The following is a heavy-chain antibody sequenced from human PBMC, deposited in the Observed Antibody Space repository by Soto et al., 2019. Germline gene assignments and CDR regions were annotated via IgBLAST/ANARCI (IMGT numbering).Heavy chain of an antibody. V-gene: IGHV4-30-4*01. Sequence: KPSETLSLTCTVSGASVSSGDYYWSCIRQPPGKGLEWIGYIYSSGGSYYNPSLKGRLTISIDTSKNQFSLKLNSVTVADTAIYYCVGTGTTDDYWGRGTLVTVS. J-gene: IGHJ4*02. CDR3: VGTGTTDDY. D-gene: IGHD1-1*01. CDR1: GASVSSGDYY. CDR2: IYSSGGS.